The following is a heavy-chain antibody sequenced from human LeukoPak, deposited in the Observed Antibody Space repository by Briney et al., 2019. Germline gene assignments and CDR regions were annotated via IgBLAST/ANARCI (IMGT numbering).Heavy chain of an antibody. Sequence: SVNLSCKASGGTFSSYAISWVRQPPGQGLEWMGRIIPIFGIANYAQKFQGRVTITADKSTSTAYMELSSLRSEDTAVYYCASSRQGITGTKPPYYCGMDVWGQGTTVTVSS. CDR1: GGTFSSYA. J-gene: IGHJ6*02. CDR3: ASSRQGITGTKPPYYCGMDV. D-gene: IGHD1-7*01. CDR2: IIPIFGIA. V-gene: IGHV1-69*04.